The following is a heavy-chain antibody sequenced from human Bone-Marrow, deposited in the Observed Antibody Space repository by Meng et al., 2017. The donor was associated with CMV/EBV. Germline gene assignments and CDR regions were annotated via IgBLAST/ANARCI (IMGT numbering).Heavy chain of an antibody. CDR2: INHSGST. Sequence: SETLSLTCAVYGGSFSGYYWSWIRRPPGKGLEWIGEINHSGSTNYNPSLKSRVTISVDTSKNQFSLKLSSVTAADTAVYYCASQRGRYNWNYYYGMDVWGQGTTVTVSS. CDR1: GGSFSGYY. D-gene: IGHD1-20*01. J-gene: IGHJ6*02. V-gene: IGHV4-34*01. CDR3: ASQRGRYNWNYYYGMDV.